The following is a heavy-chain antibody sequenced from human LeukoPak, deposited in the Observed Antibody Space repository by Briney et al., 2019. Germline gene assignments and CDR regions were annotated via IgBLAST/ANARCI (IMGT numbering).Heavy chain of an antibody. CDR2: IYYSGST. J-gene: IGHJ4*02. CDR3: ARSVEMATYGFDY. V-gene: IGHV4-59*01. CDR1: GGSINNYY. Sequence: SETLSLTCSVSGGSINNYYWSWIRQPPGKGLEWIGYIYYSGSTNYNPSLKSRVTISVDTSKNQFSLRLSSVTAADTAVYYCARSVEMATYGFDYWGQGTLVTVSS. D-gene: IGHD5-24*01.